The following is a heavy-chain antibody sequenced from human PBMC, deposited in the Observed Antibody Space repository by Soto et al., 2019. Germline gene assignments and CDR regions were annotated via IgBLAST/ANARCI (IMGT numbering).Heavy chain of an antibody. J-gene: IGHJ4*02. CDR2: IGGSGGTT. D-gene: IGHD2-15*01. V-gene: IGHV3-23*01. CDR1: GFTFSTYA. Sequence: EVQLLESGGGLVQPGGSLRLSCAASGFTFSTYAMSWVRQAPEKGLESVSAIGGSGGTTNYADSVKGRFTISRDNSKNTLFLQMNSLTSEDTAVDDCVKSYLQSGRWYEGVWGQGTLVTVSS. CDR3: VKSYLQSGRWYEGV.